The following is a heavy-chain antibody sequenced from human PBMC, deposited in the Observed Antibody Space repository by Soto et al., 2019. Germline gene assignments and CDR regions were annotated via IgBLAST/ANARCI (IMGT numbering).Heavy chain of an antibody. CDR2: IYYSGST. CDR3: ARPLFGRGNWFDP. J-gene: IGHJ5*02. CDR1: GGSISSYY. Sequence: PETLSLTCTVSGGSISSYYWSWIRQPPGKGLEWIGYIYYSGSTNYNPSLKSRVTISVDTSKNQFSLKLSSVTAADTAVYYCARPLFGRGNWFDPWGQGTLVTVSS. D-gene: IGHD3-10*01. V-gene: IGHV4-59*01.